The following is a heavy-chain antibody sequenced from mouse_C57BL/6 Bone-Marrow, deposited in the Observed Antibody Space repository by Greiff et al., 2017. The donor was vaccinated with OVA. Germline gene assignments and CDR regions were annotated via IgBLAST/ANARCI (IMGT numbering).Heavy chain of an antibody. CDR1: GFTFSDYG. CDR3: AMGGSSLFAY. CDR2: ISSGSSTI. V-gene: IGHV5-17*01. D-gene: IGHD1-1*01. J-gene: IGHJ3*01. Sequence: EVKLVESGGGLVKPGGSLKLSCAASGFTFSDYGMHWVRQAPEKGLEWVAYISSGSSTIYYADTVKGRFTISRDNAKNTLFLQLTSLRSEDTAMYYCAMGGSSLFAYWGQGTLVTVSA.